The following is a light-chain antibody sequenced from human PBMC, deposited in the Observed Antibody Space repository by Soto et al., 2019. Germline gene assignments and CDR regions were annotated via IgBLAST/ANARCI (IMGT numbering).Light chain of an antibody. Sequence: DIQMTQSPSSLFAFVGDRATIICRAGRSISIYLNWYHQKPGKAPKVLISGASSLQSGVPLRFSGSGSGTDFTLTISSLQSEDFASYYCQQSHSTPLTFGGGTKVEIK. J-gene: IGKJ4*01. CDR3: QQSHSTPLT. CDR1: RSISIY. CDR2: GAS. V-gene: IGKV1-39*01.